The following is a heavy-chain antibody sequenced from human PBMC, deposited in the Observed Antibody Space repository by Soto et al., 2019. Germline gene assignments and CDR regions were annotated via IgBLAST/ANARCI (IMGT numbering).Heavy chain of an antibody. V-gene: IGHV1-69*02. CDR1: GGTFSSYT. Sequence: QVQLVQSGAEVKKPGSSVMVSCKASGGTFSSYTISWVRQAPGQGLEWMGRIIPILGIANYAQKFQGRVTITADKSTSTAYMELSSLRSEDTAVYYCASPMVRGVINYGMDVWGQGTTVTVSS. J-gene: IGHJ6*02. CDR3: ASPMVRGVINYGMDV. D-gene: IGHD3-10*01. CDR2: IIPILGIA.